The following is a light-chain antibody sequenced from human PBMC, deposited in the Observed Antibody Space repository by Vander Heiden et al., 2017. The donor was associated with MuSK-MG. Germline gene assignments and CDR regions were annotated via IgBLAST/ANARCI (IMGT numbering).Light chain of an antibody. CDR3: QSYGSISRV. CDR1: SPNIGAGYD. CDR2: GNS. Sequence: SVLTQPPSVSGAPGQRVTISCTGSSPNIGAGYDVPQYQRLPGTAPIHLIYGNSNRPSGVPDRFSGSKSGTSASLAIAGLQAEEDADYCCQSYGSISRVFGGGTKLTVL. V-gene: IGLV1-40*01. J-gene: IGLJ2*01.